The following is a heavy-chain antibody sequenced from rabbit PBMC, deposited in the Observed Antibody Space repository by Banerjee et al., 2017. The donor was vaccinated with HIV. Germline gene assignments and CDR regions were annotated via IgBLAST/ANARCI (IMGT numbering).Heavy chain of an antibody. CDR2: ISTGSGNT. V-gene: IGHV1S45*01. D-gene: IGHD1-1*01. J-gene: IGHJ4*01. CDR1: GFSFSSSYY. CDR3: ARGDYIDYFYL. Sequence: QEQLEESGGDLVKPEGSLTLTCTASGFSFSSSYYMCWVRQAPGKGLEWIACISTGSGNTYYASWATGRFTISKTSSTTVTLQMTSLTAADTATYFCARGDYIDYFYLWGPGTLVTVS.